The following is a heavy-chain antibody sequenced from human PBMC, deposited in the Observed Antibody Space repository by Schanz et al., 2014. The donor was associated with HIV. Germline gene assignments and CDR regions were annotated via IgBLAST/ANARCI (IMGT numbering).Heavy chain of an antibody. D-gene: IGHD6-19*01. Sequence: QVQLVESGGGVVQPGRSLRLSCAASGFTFSTYGMHWVRQAPGKGLEWVAFISDDGSNKYYADSVKGRFTISRDNSKNTLYLQMNSLRAEDTAVYYCAREGESSGRAGLFDPWGQGAMVTVSS. CDR2: ISDDGSNK. CDR3: AREGESSGRAGLFDP. CDR1: GFTFSTYG. J-gene: IGHJ3*01. V-gene: IGHV3-30*03.